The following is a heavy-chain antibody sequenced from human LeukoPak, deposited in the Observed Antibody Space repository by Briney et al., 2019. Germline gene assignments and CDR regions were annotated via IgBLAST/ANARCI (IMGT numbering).Heavy chain of an antibody. Sequence: TGGSLRLSCAASGFPFSSYAMHWVRQAPGKGLELVSTIRNNGGSTYFANSVKGRFTISRDNSKNTLFLQMGSLRPEDMAVYYCARDPHCDTTTCLAYFDYWGRGTLVTVSS. V-gene: IGHV3-64*01. CDR2: IRNNGGST. CDR1: GFPFSSYA. D-gene: IGHD2-2*01. J-gene: IGHJ4*02. CDR3: ARDPHCDTTTCLAYFDY.